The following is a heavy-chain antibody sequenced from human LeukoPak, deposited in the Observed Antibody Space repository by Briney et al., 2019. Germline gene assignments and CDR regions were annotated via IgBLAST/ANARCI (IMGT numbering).Heavy chain of an antibody. CDR1: GFTFSSYA. D-gene: IGHD6-13*01. J-gene: IGHJ4*02. CDR3: SKGPSSGYGSSWFFDY. Sequence: GGSLRLSCAASGFTFSSYAMSWVRHAPGKGLKWVSGISGSGGSTYYADSVKGRFTISRDNSKNTLYLQINSLRAEDTAVYYCSKGPSSGYGSSWFFDYWGQGTLVTVSS. CDR2: ISGSGGST. V-gene: IGHV3-23*01.